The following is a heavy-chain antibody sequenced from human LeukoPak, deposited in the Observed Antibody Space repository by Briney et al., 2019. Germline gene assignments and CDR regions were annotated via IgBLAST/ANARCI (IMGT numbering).Heavy chain of an antibody. CDR3: ARDSSPWYGMDV. CDR2: IYSGVST. V-gene: IGHV3-66*02. Sequence: PGRSLRLSCAASGFTVSSNYMSWVRQAPGKGLEWVSAIYSGVSTYYADTVKGRFTISRDNSKNTLYLQMNSLRAEDTAVYYCARDSSPWYGMDVWGQGTTVTVSS. CDR1: GFTVSSNY. D-gene: IGHD6-19*01. J-gene: IGHJ6*02.